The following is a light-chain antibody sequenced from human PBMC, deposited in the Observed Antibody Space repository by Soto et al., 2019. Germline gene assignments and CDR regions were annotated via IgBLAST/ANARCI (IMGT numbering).Light chain of an antibody. Sequence: EIVLTQSPGTLSLSPGERVPVSCRASQSVNSSYLAWYQQRPGQAPRLLIFAASSRASGVPDRFSGGGSGTDLTLTISRLGPEDFAVYYCKQYGSFLPKYTFGQGTKLEIK. CDR1: QSVNSSY. CDR3: KQYGSFLPKYT. CDR2: AAS. J-gene: IGKJ2*01. V-gene: IGKV3-20*01.